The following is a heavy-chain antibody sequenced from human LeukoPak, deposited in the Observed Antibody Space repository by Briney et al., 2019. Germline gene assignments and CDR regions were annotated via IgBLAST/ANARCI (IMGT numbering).Heavy chain of an antibody. Sequence: PGGSLRLSCAASGFTFSGHWMSWVRQAPGKGLEWVANINQDGSEKHYVDSVMVRFTISRDNTKNSLYLQMDSLRADDTAVYYCARESDSQVRWAYYYMDVWGKGITVTVSS. D-gene: IGHD4-23*01. CDR1: GFTFSGHW. CDR2: INQDGSEK. CDR3: ARESDSQVRWAYYYMDV. V-gene: IGHV3-7*01. J-gene: IGHJ6*03.